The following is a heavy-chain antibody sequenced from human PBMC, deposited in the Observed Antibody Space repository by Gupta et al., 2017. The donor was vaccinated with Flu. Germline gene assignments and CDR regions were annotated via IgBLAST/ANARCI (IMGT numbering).Heavy chain of an antibody. CDR3: ARDSLSSSWSLLDY. V-gene: IGHV3-9*01. J-gene: IGHJ4*02. CDR2: ISWNSSTI. D-gene: IGHD6-13*01. CDR1: A. Sequence: AMPCVRQAPGKGLEWVSGISWNSSTIDYADAVKGRFTISRDNAKNSLYLQMNSLRAEDTALYYCARDSLSSSWSLLDYWGQGTLVTVSS.